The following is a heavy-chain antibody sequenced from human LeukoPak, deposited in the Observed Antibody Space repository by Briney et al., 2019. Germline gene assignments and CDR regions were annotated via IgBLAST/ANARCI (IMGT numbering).Heavy chain of an antibody. CDR2: INPNSGGT. D-gene: IGHD3-22*01. CDR1: GYTFTGYY. J-gene: IGHJ4*02. V-gene: IGHV1-2*02. Sequence: ASVKVSCKASGYTFTGYYMHWVRQAPGQGLEWMGWINPNSGGTNYAQKFQGRVTMTRDTSISTAYMELSRLRSDDTAVYYCARDYYDSSGYYRTDYWGRGTLVTVSS. CDR3: ARDYYDSSGYYRTDY.